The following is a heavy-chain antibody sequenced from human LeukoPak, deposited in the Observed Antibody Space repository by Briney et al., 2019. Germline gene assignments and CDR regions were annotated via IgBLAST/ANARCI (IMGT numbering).Heavy chain of an antibody. CDR2: ISYDGSNK. CDR1: GFTFSSYA. Sequence: PGRSLGLSCAASGFTFSSYAMHWVRQAPGKGLEWVAVISYDGSNKYYADSVKGRFTISRDNSKNTLYLQMNSLRAEDTAVCYCAKDPIAVAGVLDYWGQGTLVTVSS. CDR3: AKDPIAVAGVLDY. V-gene: IGHV3-30*04. J-gene: IGHJ4*02. D-gene: IGHD6-19*01.